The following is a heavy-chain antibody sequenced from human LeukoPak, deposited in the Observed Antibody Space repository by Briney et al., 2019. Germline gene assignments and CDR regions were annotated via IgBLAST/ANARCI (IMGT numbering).Heavy chain of an antibody. Sequence: PSETLSLTCTVSGGSISSSSYYWGWIRQPPGKGLKWIGSIYYSGSTYYNPSLKSRVTISVDTSKNQFSLKLSSVTAADTAVYYCAREYVSPNWFAPWGQGTLVTVSS. D-gene: IGHD2/OR15-2a*01. CDR2: IYYSGST. CDR3: AREYVSPNWFAP. J-gene: IGHJ5*02. CDR1: GGSISSSSYY. V-gene: IGHV4-39*01.